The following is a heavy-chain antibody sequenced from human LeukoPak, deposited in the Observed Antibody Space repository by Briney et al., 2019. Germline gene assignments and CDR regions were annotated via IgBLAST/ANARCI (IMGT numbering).Heavy chain of an antibody. D-gene: IGHD4-11*01. V-gene: IGHV4-38-2*01. CDR2: IYYSGNT. CDR3: ARRYSNYFFDY. Sequence: SETLSLTCAVSGFSVSNGYYWGWIRQPPGKGLEWIGNIYYSGNTYYNPSLKSRVTISVDTSKNQFSLMVSSVTAADTAVYYCARRYSNYFFDYWGQGTLVTVSS. J-gene: IGHJ4*02. CDR1: GFSVSNGYY.